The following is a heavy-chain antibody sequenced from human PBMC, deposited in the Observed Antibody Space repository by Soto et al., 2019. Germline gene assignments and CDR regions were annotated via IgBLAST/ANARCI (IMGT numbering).Heavy chain of an antibody. J-gene: IGHJ4*02. V-gene: IGHV4-34*01. CDR2: INHSGST. D-gene: IGHD3-3*01. Sequence: SETLSLTCAVYGGSFSGYYWSWIRQPPGKGLEWIGEINHSGSTNYNPSLKSRVTISVDTSKNQFSLKLSSVTAADTAVYYCARGGGTVYYDFWSGPGYFDYWGQGTLVTVSS. CDR3: ARGGGTVYYDFWSGPGYFDY. CDR1: GGSFSGYY.